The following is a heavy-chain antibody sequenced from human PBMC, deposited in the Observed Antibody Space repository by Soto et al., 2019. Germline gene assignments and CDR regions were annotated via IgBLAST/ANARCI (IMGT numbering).Heavy chain of an antibody. V-gene: IGHV3-64*01. D-gene: IGHD2-2*01. CDR3: ARRMPFSYGMDV. CDR2: ITSNGGNT. Sequence: EVQLVESGGGLVQPGGSLRLSCAASGFTFSSYAMHWVRQAPGKGLEYVSAITSNGGNTDYASSVKGRFTISRDNSKNTLYLQMGSLRAEEMAVYYCARRMPFSYGMDVWGQGTTVTVSS. J-gene: IGHJ6*02. CDR1: GFTFSSYA.